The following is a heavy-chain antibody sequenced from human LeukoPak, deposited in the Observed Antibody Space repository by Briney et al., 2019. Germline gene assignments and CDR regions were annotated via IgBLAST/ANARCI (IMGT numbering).Heavy chain of an antibody. CDR3: AREGGGIYDSSGYYPGTFDY. CDR1: GGSINYYY. D-gene: IGHD3-22*01. V-gene: IGHV4-59*01. J-gene: IGHJ4*02. Sequence: SETLSLTCTVSGGSINYYYWSWIRQPPGKGLEWIGYVYYRGSTNYNASLKSRVTISVDTSKSQFSLKLSSVTAADTAVYYCAREGGGIYDSSGYYPGTFDYWGQGTLVTVSS. CDR2: VYYRGST.